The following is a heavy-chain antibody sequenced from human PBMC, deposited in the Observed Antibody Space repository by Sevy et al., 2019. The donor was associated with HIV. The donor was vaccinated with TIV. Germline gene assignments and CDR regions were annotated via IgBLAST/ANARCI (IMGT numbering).Heavy chain of an antibody. D-gene: IGHD1-1*01. Sequence: ASVKVSCKASGYTLSRYGISWVRQAPGQGLEWMGWISGYNGNTNFAQMLQGRVTMTTDTSTSTAYMEVRSLRSDDTAVYYCARAGYLNWFDPWGQGSLVTVSS. V-gene: IGHV1-18*01. CDR1: GYTLSRYG. CDR2: ISGYNGNT. CDR3: ARAGYLNWFDP. J-gene: IGHJ5*02.